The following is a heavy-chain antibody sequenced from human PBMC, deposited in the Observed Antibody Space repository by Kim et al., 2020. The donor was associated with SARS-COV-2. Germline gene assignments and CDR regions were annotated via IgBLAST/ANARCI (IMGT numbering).Heavy chain of an antibody. J-gene: IGHJ3*02. CDR1: GFIVSPYY. CDR2: IHSDGTT. CDR3: ARDQRGFYVGFEI. D-gene: IGHD3-16*01. Sequence: GGSLRLSCAASGFIVSPYYMNWVRQAPGKGLEWVSVIHSDGTTYYTDSVKGRFTTSRDNSKNTLYLQMNSLTAEDTAAYYCARDQRGFYVGFEIWGQGTKGTVSS. V-gene: IGHV3-66*02.